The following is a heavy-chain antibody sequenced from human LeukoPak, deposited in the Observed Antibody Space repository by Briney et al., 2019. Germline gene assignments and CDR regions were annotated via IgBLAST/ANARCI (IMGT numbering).Heavy chain of an antibody. CDR3: AKGAYCGGDCYSTYDFDY. CDR2: ISGSGGST. CDR1: GFTFSSYE. V-gene: IGHV3-23*01. J-gene: IGHJ4*02. Sequence: GGSLRLSCAASGFTFSSYEMNWVRQAPGKGLEWVSAISGSGGSTYYADSVKGRFTISRDNSKNTLYLQMNSLRAEDTAVYYCAKGAYCGGDCYSTYDFDYWGQGTLVTVSS. D-gene: IGHD2-21*02.